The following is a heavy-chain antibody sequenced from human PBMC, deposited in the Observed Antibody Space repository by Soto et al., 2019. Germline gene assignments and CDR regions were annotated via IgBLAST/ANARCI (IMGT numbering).Heavy chain of an antibody. D-gene: IGHD4-17*01. Sequence: GGSLRLSCAASGFTFSSYAMSWVRQAPGKGLEWVSAISGSGGSTYYADSVKGRFTISRDNSKNTLYLQMNSLRAEDTAVYYCAKSPHDYGDYEYFQHWGQGTLVTVSS. CDR2: ISGSGGST. CDR1: GFTFSSYA. V-gene: IGHV3-23*01. CDR3: AKSPHDYGDYEYFQH. J-gene: IGHJ1*01.